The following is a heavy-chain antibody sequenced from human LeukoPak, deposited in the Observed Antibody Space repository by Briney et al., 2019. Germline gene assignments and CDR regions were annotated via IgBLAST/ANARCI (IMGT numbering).Heavy chain of an antibody. CDR2: ISYSGTT. D-gene: IGHD4-23*01. J-gene: IGHJ3*02. CDR1: GGSISGYN. Sequence: SSETLSLTCIVSGGSISGYNWGWIRQPPGKGLEWIGYISYSGTTKYNPSLKSRLTLSVDKSKNQVSLRLRFVTAADTAVYYCARRDYGGNLPYAFDIWGQGTLVTVSS. CDR3: ARRDYGGNLPYAFDI. V-gene: IGHV4-59*08.